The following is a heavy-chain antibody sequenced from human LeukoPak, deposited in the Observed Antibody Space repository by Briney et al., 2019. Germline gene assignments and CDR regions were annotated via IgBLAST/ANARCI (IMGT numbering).Heavy chain of an antibody. J-gene: IGHJ4*02. CDR3: ARGRRGGAVAGTLYYFDY. CDR2: MNPNSGNT. D-gene: IGHD6-19*01. Sequence: ASVKVSCKASGYTFASYDINWVRQAPGQGLEWMGWMNPNSGNTGYAQKFQGRVTITRNTSISTAYMELSSLRSEDTAVYYCARGRRGGAVAGTLYYFDYWGQGTLVTVSS. V-gene: IGHV1-8*01. CDR1: GYTFASYD.